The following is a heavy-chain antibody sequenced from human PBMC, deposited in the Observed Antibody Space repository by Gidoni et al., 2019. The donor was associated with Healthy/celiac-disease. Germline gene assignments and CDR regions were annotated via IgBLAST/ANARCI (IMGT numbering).Heavy chain of an antibody. CDR3: ARGIIVVVGAKHYYYGMDV. CDR1: GFTFSSYG. V-gene: IGHV3-33*08. CDR2: IWYDGSNK. Sequence: QVQLVESGGGVVQPGRSLRLSCAASGFTFSSYGMHWVRQAPGKGLEWVAVIWYDGSNKYYADSVKGRFTISRDNSKNTLYLQMNSLRAEDTAVYYCARGIIVVVGAKHYYYGMDVWGQGTTVTVSS. D-gene: IGHD2-15*01. J-gene: IGHJ6*02.